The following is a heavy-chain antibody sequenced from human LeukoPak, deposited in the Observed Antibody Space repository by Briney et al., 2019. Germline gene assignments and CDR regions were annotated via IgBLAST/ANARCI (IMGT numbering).Heavy chain of an antibody. CDR1: GYSFSYSW. Sequence: GESLKISFQASGYSFSYSWIGWVRQMPGKGLEWMGIIYPDNSDTRYSPSFQGQVTISADKSISTAYLQWSSLKASDTAMYYCARQGGAYNYGSEDYWGQGTLVTVSS. J-gene: IGHJ4*02. V-gene: IGHV5-51*01. CDR3: ARQGGAYNYGSEDY. CDR2: IYPDNSDT. D-gene: IGHD5-18*01.